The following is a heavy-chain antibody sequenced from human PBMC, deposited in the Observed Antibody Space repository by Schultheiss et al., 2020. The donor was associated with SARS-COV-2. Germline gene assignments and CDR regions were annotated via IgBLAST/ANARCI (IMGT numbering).Heavy chain of an antibody. CDR3: ARVGSYGILDY. J-gene: IGHJ4*02. CDR2: IYTSGST. D-gene: IGHD5-18*01. CDR1: GGSISSNS. Sequence: SETLSLTCTVSGGSISSNSWSWIRQPAGKGLEWIGRIYTSGSTNYNPSLKSRVTMSVDTSKNQFSLKLSSVTAADTAVYYCARVGSYGILDYWGQGTLVTVSS. V-gene: IGHV4-4*07.